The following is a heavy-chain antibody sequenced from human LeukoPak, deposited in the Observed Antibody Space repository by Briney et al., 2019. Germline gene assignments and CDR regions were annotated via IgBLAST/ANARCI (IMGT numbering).Heavy chain of an antibody. CDR2: INHSGST. J-gene: IGHJ5*02. CDR3: ARGGVFTMIAWFDP. CDR1: GGSFSGYY. Sequence: MTSETLSLTCAVYGGSFSGYYWSWIRQPPGKGLEWIGEINHSGSTNYNPSLKSRVTISVDTSKNQFSLKLSSVTAADTAVYYCARGGVFTMIAWFDPWGQGTLVTVSS. V-gene: IGHV4-34*01. D-gene: IGHD3-22*01.